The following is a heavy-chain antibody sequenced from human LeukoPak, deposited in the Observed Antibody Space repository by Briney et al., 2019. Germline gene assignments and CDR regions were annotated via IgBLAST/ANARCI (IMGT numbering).Heavy chain of an antibody. V-gene: IGHV3-66*01. J-gene: IGHJ4*02. D-gene: IGHD6-13*01. Sequence: GGSLRLSCAASGFTVSRNYMSWVRQAPGKGLEWVSVIYSGGRTYYADSVKGRFTISRDNSKNTLYFQMNSLRAEDTAVYYGARAGPSSSWHQFDYWGQGTLVTVSS. CDR3: ARAGPSSSWHQFDY. CDR2: IYSGGRT. CDR1: GFTVSRNY.